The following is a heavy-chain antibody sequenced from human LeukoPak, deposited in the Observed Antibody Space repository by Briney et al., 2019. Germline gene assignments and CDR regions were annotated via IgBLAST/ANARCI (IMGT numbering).Heavy chain of an antibody. CDR3: ARSLAVAGTGLDY. Sequence: SSETESLTCTVSGGSISSYYWSWIRQPPGKGLEWIGYIYYSGSTNYNPSLKSRVTISVDTSKNQFSLKLSSVTAADTAVYYCARSLAVAGTGLDYWGKGTLVTVSS. J-gene: IGHJ4*03. CDR2: IYYSGST. CDR1: GGSISSYY. D-gene: IGHD6-19*01. V-gene: IGHV4-59*01.